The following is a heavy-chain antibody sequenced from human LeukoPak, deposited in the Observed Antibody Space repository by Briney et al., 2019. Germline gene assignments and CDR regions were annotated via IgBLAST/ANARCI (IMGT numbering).Heavy chain of an antibody. D-gene: IGHD3-10*01. CDR2: IYPGDSDI. CDR3: ARGRTYRAYDAFDI. J-gene: IGHJ3*02. CDR1: GYNFTNNW. Sequence: GESLQISCKTSGYNFTNNWIGWVRRMSGKGLEWMAIIYPGDSDIRYSPSFQGQVTVSADKSISTAYLQWSSLKASDTAMYYCARGRTYRAYDAFDIWGQGTMVTVSS. V-gene: IGHV5-51*01.